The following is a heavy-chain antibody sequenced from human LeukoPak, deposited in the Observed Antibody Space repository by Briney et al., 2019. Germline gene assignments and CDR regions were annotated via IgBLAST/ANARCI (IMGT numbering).Heavy chain of an antibody. V-gene: IGHV7-4-1*02. CDR2: INTNTGNP. CDR1: GYTFTSYG. J-gene: IGHJ4*02. Sequence: ASVKVSCKASGYTFTSYGISWLRQAPGQGLEWMGWINTNTGNPTYAQGFTGRFVFSLDTSVSTAYLQISSLKAEDTAVYYCARDLLWFGEFPFDYWGQGTLVTVSS. D-gene: IGHD3-10*01. CDR3: ARDLLWFGEFPFDY.